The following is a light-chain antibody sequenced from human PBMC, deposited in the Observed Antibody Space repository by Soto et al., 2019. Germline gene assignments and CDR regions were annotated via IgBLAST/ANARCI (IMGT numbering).Light chain of an antibody. CDR2: GAS. CDR1: QSVSSSY. CDR3: QQYGSSLYP. J-gene: IGKJ2*01. Sequence: EIVLTQSPGTLSLSPGERATLSCRASQSVSSSYLAWYQQQPGQAPRILIYGASSRATGIPDRFSGSGSGTDFTLTISRLEPADVAVYYCQQYGSSLYPFGQGTKLESK. V-gene: IGKV3-20*01.